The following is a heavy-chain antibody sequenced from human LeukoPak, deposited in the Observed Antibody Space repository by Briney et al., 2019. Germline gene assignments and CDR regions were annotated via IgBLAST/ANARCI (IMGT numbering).Heavy chain of an antibody. CDR1: GFTFSSYG. V-gene: IGHV3-30*03. J-gene: IGHJ4*02. Sequence: GGSLRLSCAASGFTFSSYGMHWVRQAPGKGLEWVAVISYDGSNKYYADSVKGRFTISRDNAKNSLYLQMNSLRAEDTAVYYCARQGHGYNYPFDYWGQGTLVTVSS. D-gene: IGHD5-24*01. CDR3: ARQGHGYNYPFDY. CDR2: ISYDGSNK.